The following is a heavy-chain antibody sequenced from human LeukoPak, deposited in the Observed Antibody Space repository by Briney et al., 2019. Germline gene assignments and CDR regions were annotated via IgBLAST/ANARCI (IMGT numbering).Heavy chain of an antibody. D-gene: IGHD6-13*01. J-gene: IGHJ6*02. CDR1: GFTFSSYE. V-gene: IGHV3-48*03. CDR3: ARFGAAGFYYGMDV. CDR2: LSSIGSGI. Sequence: GGSLRLSCAASGFTFSSYEMIWVRQAPGKGLEWVSFLSSIGSGIYYADSVKGRFTISRDNAKNSLYLQMNSLRAEDTAVYYCARFGAAGFYYGMDVWGQGTTVTVSS.